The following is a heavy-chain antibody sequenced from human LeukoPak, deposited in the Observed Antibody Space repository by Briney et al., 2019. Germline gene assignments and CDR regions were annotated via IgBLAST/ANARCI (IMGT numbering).Heavy chain of an antibody. CDR3: AKDVGAN. CDR1: GFTFSGYW. Sequence: GGSLRLSCAASGFTFSGYWMSWVRQAPGKGLEWVANIKKDGSEKYYVDSVKGRFTISTDNAKTSLYLQMNSLRAEDMAVYSCAKDVGANWGQGTLVTVSS. D-gene: IGHD4-17*01. V-gene: IGHV3-7*01. J-gene: IGHJ4*02. CDR2: IKKDGSEK.